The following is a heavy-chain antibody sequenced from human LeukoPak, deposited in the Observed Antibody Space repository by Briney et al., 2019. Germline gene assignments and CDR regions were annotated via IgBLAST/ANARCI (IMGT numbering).Heavy chain of an antibody. J-gene: IGHJ4*02. CDR3: ARRNYYGSGPSEFDY. CDR2: ISSSGSTI. V-gene: IGHV3-11*01. CDR1: GFTFSDYY. D-gene: IGHD3-10*01. Sequence: PGGSLRLSCAASGFTFSDYYMSWIRQAPGKGLEWVSYISSSGSTIYYADSVKGRFTISRDNAKNSLYLQMNSLRAEDMAVYYCARRNYYGSGPSEFDYWGQGTLVTVSS.